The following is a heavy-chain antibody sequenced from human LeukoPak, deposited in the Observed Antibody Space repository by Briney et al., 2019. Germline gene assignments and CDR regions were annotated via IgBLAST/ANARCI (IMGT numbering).Heavy chain of an antibody. Sequence: SETLSLTCTVSGGSISGYYWSWIRQPPGRGLEWIGYIYYSGSTDYNPSLKSRVTISVDTSKNQFSLKLSSVTAADTAVYYCARHDYDSSGYFYQDYWGQGTLVPVSS. J-gene: IGHJ4*02. D-gene: IGHD3-22*01. CDR2: IYYSGST. CDR1: GGSISGYY. CDR3: ARHDYDSSGYFYQDY. V-gene: IGHV4-59*08.